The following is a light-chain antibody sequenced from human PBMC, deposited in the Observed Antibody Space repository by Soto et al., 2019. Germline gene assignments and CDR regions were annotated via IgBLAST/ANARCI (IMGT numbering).Light chain of an antibody. Sequence: EIVLTQSPGTLSLSPGERATLSCRASQSVSSSYLAWYQQKPGQAPRLLIYGASSRATGIPDRFSGSGSGTDFTLTISRLEPEDCAVYYCQQYGSPFTFGGGTKVEIK. J-gene: IGKJ4*01. V-gene: IGKV3-20*01. CDR2: GAS. CDR1: QSVSSSY. CDR3: QQYGSPFT.